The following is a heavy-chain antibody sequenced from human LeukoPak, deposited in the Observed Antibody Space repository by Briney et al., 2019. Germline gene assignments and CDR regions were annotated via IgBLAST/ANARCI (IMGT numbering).Heavy chain of an antibody. J-gene: IGHJ5*02. D-gene: IGHD1-1*01. CDR1: GFSFSDFG. CDR3: ATDVHPGNNWFDP. CDR2: IRYDGSNK. Sequence: GGSLRLSCVASGFSFSDFGMHWVRQAPGKGLEWVAFIRYDGSNKYYADSVKGRFTISRDDSKNTLYLQMNSLRTEDTAVYYCATDVHPGNNWFDPWGQGTLVTVSS. V-gene: IGHV3-30*02.